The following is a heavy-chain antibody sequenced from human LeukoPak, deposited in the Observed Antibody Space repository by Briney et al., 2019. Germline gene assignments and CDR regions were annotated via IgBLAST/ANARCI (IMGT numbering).Heavy chain of an antibody. D-gene: IGHD1-26*01. J-gene: IGHJ6*02. CDR2: INHSGST. V-gene: IGHV4-34*01. CDR1: GGDKSFGIYY. CDR3: AREGWVYYYGMDV. Sequence: SETLSLTCTVYGGDKSFGIYYWIRQPPGKGLEWIGEINHSGSTNYNPSLESRVTISVDTSKNQFSLKLSSVTAADTAVYYCAREGWVYYYGMDVWGQGTTVTVSS.